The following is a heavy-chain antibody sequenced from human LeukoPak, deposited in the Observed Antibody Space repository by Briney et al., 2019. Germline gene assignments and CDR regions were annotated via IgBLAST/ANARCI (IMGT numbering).Heavy chain of an antibody. J-gene: IGHJ5*02. CDR1: GYTFTSYD. CDR3: ARGTLAYCGGDCPNWFDP. D-gene: IGHD2-21*02. V-gene: IGHV1-8*01. Sequence: ASVKVSCKASGYTFTSYDINWVRQATGQGLEWMGWMNPNSGNTGYAQKFQGRVTMTRNTSISTAYMELSSLRSEDTAVYYCARGTLAYCGGDCPNWFDPWGQGTLVTVSS. CDR2: MNPNSGNT.